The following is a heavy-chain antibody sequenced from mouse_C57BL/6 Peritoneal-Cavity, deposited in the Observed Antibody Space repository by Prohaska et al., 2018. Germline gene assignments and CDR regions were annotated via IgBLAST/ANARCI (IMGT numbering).Heavy chain of an antibody. D-gene: IGHD2-1*01. Sequence: EVQLLETGGGLVQPGGSRGLSCEGSGFTFSGFWMSLVRQTPGKTLEWIGDINSEGSAINYEPSIKDRGTIFRDNDKSTLYLQMSNVRSEDTATYFCMRYGNYWYFDVWGTGTTVTVSS. CDR1: GFTFSGFW. CDR3: MRYGNYWYFDV. J-gene: IGHJ1*03. CDR2: INSEGSAI. V-gene: IGHV11-2*01.